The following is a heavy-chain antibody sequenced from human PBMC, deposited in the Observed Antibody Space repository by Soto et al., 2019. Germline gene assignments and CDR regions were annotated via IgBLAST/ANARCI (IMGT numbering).Heavy chain of an antibody. CDR3: ARDKITGLFDY. D-gene: IGHD2-8*02. V-gene: IGHV4-59*01. CDR2: IYYSGST. CDR1: GGSTSSYY. J-gene: IGHJ4*02. Sequence: ASETLSLTCTVSGGSTSSYYWSWIRQPPGKGLEWIGYIYYSGSTNYNPSLKSRVTISVDTSKNQFPLKLSSVTAADTVVYYCARDKITGLFDYWGQGTLVTVSS.